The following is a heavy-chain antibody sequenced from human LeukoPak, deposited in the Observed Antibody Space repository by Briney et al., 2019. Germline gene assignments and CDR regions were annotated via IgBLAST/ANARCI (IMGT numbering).Heavy chain of an antibody. Sequence: PGGSLRLSCAASGFTFSSYAMSWVRQAPGKGLEWVSAISGSGGSTYYADSVKGRFTISRDNSKNSLYLQMTSLRTEDTALYYCPKNTARGGNILTAHLKGMDVGAQGTTAPVSS. V-gene: IGHV3-23*01. CDR1: GFTFSSYA. CDR3: PKNTARGGNILTAHLKGMDV. D-gene: IGHD3-9*01. CDR2: ISGSGGST. J-gene: IGHJ6*02.